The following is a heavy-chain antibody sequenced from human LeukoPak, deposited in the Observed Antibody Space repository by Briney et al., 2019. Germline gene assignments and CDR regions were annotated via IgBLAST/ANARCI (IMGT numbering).Heavy chain of an antibody. Sequence: SETLSLTCAVYGGSFSGYYWSWIRQPPGKGLEWIGEINHSGSTNYNPSLKSRVTISVDTSKNQFSLKLSSVTAADTAVYCCASRITIFGVVIMRRGYFDYWGQGTLVTVSS. CDR2: INHSGST. CDR1: GGSFSGYY. J-gene: IGHJ4*02. D-gene: IGHD3-3*01. V-gene: IGHV4-34*01. CDR3: ASRITIFGVVIMRRGYFDY.